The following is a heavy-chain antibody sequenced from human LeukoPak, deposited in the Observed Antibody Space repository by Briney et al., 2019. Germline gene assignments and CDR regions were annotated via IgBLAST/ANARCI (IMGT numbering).Heavy chain of an antibody. J-gene: IGHJ3*01. V-gene: IGHV3-30*04. CDR3: AREGHTSGYCGTFDV. D-gene: IGHD3-22*01. Sequence: GGSLRLSCVASGIAFSNSIMHWVRQAPGKGLEWVSAMSYDGFSKYYADSMKGRLTISRDDSKNTVYLQMKSLRPENTAVYYCAREGHTSGYCGTFDVWGQGTTVAVS. CDR1: GIAFSNSI. CDR2: MSYDGFSK.